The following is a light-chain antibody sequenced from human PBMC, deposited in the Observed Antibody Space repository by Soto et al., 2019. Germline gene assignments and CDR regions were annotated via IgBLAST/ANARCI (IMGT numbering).Light chain of an antibody. CDR2: AAS. CDR1: QSISSY. V-gene: IGKV1-39*01. CDR3: QQSYSTPST. Sequence: DIQMTQSPSSLSASVGDRVTITCRASQSISSYLNWYQQKPGKAPKLLIYAASSLQSGVPSRFSGSGSGTDFTLTISSLQPEDFATDYCQQSYSTPSTFGQGTKLESK. J-gene: IGKJ2*02.